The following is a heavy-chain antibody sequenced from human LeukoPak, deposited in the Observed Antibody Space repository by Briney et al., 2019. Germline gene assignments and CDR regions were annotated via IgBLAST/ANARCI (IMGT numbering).Heavy chain of an antibody. D-gene: IGHD1-26*01. J-gene: IGHJ4*02. CDR3: ARVGRGSYSFDY. CDR2: ISSSSSYI. V-gene: IGHV3-21*01. Sequence: GGSLRLSCAASGFTFSSYSMNWVRQAPGKGLEWVSSISSSSSYIYYADSVKGRFTISRDNAKNSLYLQMNSLRAEDTAVYYCARVGRGSYSFDYWGQGTLVTVSS. CDR1: GFTFSSYS.